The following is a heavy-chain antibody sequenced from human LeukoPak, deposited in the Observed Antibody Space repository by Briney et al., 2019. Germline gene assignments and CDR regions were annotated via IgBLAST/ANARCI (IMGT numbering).Heavy chain of an antibody. D-gene: IGHD3-10*01. CDR1: GGSINGFY. V-gene: IGHV4-59*08. J-gene: IGHJ4*02. CDR2: ISYSGST. Sequence: SETLSLTCTASGGSINGFYWSWIRQPPGRRLEWIGYISYSGSTYYRPSLKSRLTMSLDPSQNQFSLRLNSVTAADTAIYYCARHVISFGESYSQYSFDYWGQGSLVTVSS. CDR3: ARHVISFGESYSQYSFDY.